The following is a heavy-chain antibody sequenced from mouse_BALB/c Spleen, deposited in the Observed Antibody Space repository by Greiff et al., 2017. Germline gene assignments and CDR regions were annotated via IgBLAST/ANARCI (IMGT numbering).Heavy chain of an antibody. Sequence: QVQLKESGAELAKPGASVKMSCKASGYTFTSYWMHWVKQRPGQGLEWIGYINPSTGYTEYNQKFKDKATLTADKSSSTAYMQLSSLTSEDSAVYYCARWGYDYAHYYAMDYWGQGTSVTVSS. D-gene: IGHD2-4*01. CDR1: GYTFTSYW. J-gene: IGHJ4*01. V-gene: IGHV1-7*01. CDR2: INPSTGYT. CDR3: ARWGYDYAHYYAMDY.